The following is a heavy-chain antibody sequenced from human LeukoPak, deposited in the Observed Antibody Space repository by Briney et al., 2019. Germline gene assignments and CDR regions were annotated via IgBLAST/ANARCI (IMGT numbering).Heavy chain of an antibody. J-gene: IGHJ4*02. D-gene: IGHD3-22*01. CDR1: GFTFSTYP. CDR3: ARDFYDSSGYPDYYFDY. Sequence: PGGSLRLSCAASGFTFSTYPMHWVRQAPGKGLEWVAVISYDGSNKYYADSVKGRFTISRDNSKNTLYLQMNSLRAEDTAVYYCARDFYDSSGYPDYYFDYWGQGTLVTVSS. V-gene: IGHV3-30-3*01. CDR2: ISYDGSNK.